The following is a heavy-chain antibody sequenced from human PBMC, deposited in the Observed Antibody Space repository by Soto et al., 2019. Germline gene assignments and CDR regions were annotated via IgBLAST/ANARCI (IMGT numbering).Heavy chain of an antibody. CDR2: IYYSGST. Sequence: SETLSLTCTVSGGSISSYYWSWIRQPPGKGLEWIGYIYYSGSTNYNPSLKSRVTISVDTSKNQFSLKLSSVTAADTAVYYCARLSSGWYMKYFQHWGQGTLVNVSS. V-gene: IGHV4-59*08. J-gene: IGHJ1*01. CDR1: GGSISSYY. CDR3: ARLSSGWYMKYFQH. D-gene: IGHD6-19*01.